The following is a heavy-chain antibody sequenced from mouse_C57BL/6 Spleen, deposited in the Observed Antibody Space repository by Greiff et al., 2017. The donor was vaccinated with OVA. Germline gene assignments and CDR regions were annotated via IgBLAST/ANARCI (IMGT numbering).Heavy chain of an antibody. CDR3: TRIDYGDYYAMDY. Sequence: QVQLQQSGPELVKPGASVKISCKASGYSFTSYYIHWVKQRPGQGLEWIGWIYPGSGNTKYNEKFKGKATLTADTSSSTAYMQLSSLTSEDSAVYYCTRIDYGDYYAMDYWGQGTSVTVSS. D-gene: IGHD2-4*01. CDR1: GYSFTSYY. V-gene: IGHV1-66*01. J-gene: IGHJ4*01. CDR2: IYPGSGNT.